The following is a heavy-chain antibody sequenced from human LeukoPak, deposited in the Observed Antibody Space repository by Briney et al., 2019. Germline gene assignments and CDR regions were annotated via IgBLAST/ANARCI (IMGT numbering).Heavy chain of an antibody. D-gene: IGHD6-13*01. CDR3: ARTYGSSGLGYFDL. Sequence: PSETLSLTCTVSGGSISSYYWSWIRQPPGKGLEWIGYIYYSGSTNYSPSLKSRLTISVDTSKDQFSLKLSSVTAADTAVYYCARTYGSSGLGYFDLWGRGTLVTVSS. CDR2: IYYSGST. CDR1: GGSISSYY. J-gene: IGHJ2*01. V-gene: IGHV4-59*01.